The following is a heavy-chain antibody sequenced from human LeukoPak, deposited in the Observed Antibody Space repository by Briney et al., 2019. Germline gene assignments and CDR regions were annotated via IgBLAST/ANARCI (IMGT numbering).Heavy chain of an antibody. CDR3: ARDIGLAH. V-gene: IGHV4-4*07. D-gene: IGHD3-16*02. CDR1: GASIRTYF. CDR2: VHSNGDT. J-gene: IGHJ4*02. Sequence: SETLSLTCTVSGASIRTYFWSWFRQPAGKGLEWIGRVHSNGDTYYNPSLESRVTVSMDTSKNQFDLNLTSLTAADTAVYYCARDIGLAHWGQGTLVTVSS.